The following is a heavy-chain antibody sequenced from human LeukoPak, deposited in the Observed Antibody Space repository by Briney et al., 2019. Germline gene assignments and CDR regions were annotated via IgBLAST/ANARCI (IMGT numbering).Heavy chain of an antibody. Sequence: GGSLRLSCAASGFPFSSYGMLWVRQAPGKGLVEVGVIPYDGSNKYYADSVKGRFTISRDNSKNTLYLQMNSLRAEDTAVYYCAKLVGGYDISPFDYWGQGTLVTVSS. CDR3: AKLVGGYDISPFDY. CDR1: GFPFSSYG. V-gene: IGHV3-30*02. D-gene: IGHD5-12*01. CDR2: IPYDGSNK. J-gene: IGHJ4*02.